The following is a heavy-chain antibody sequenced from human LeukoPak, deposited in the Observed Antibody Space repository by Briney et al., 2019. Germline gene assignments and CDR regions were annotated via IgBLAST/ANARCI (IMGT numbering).Heavy chain of an antibody. D-gene: IGHD2-15*01. CDR1: GGSVSSGSYY. CDR3: ARHPLYCSGGSCTSNWFDP. Sequence: PSETLSLTCTVSGGSVSSGSYYWGWIRQPPGKGLEWIGSIYDSGNSYYNPSLQSRVTISVDTSKNQFSLRLSSVTVADTAVYYCARHPLYCSGGSCTSNWFDPWGQGTLVTVSS. J-gene: IGHJ5*02. V-gene: IGHV4-39*01. CDR2: IYDSGNS.